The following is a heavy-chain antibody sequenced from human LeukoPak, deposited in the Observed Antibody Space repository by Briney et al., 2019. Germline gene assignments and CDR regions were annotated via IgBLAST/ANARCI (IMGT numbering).Heavy chain of an antibody. CDR1: GFTFSTYS. CDR2: ISGDGATT. V-gene: IGHV3-23*01. Sequence: PGGSLRLSCAASGFTFSTYSMNWVRQAPGKGLEWVAIISGDGATTDYADSVNGRFTISRDNSRNTLYLQMTSLRVEDTAVYYFAKKNLAAAGPHYFVYWGQGSLVTVSS. J-gene: IGHJ4*02. D-gene: IGHD6-13*01. CDR3: AKKNLAAAGPHYFVY.